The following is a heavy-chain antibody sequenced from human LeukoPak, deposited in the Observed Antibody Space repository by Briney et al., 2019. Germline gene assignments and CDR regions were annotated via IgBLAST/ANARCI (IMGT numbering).Heavy chain of an antibody. CDR2: ISSSSSYI. CDR1: GFTFSSYS. CDR3: ASSTSSGWYNDY. Sequence: GGSLRLSCAASGFTFSSYSMNWVRQAPGKGLEWVSSISSSSSYIYYADSVKGRFTISRDNAKNSLYLQMNSLRAEETAVYYCASSTSSGWYNDYWGQGTLVTVSS. V-gene: IGHV3-21*01. J-gene: IGHJ4*02. D-gene: IGHD6-19*01.